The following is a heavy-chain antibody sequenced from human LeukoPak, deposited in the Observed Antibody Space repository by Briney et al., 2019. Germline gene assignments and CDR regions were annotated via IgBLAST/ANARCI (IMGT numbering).Heavy chain of an antibody. CDR1: GFTFSIYG. Sequence: PGGSLRLSCAASGFTFSIYGMHWVRQAPGKGLEWVAFIRFDGSNEYYADSVKGRFTISRDNSKNTLYLQMDSLRAEDTAVYYCAKGPNIVVVVAASFDYWGQGTLVTVSS. D-gene: IGHD2-15*01. CDR2: IRFDGSNE. V-gene: IGHV3-30*02. J-gene: IGHJ4*02. CDR3: AKGPNIVVVVAASFDY.